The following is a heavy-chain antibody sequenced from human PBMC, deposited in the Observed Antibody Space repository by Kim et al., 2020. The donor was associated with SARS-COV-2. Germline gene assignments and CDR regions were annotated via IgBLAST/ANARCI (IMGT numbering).Heavy chain of an antibody. Sequence: GGSLRLSCATSGFTFSAYDMNWVRQAPGKGQEWLSFITKSSSTKYYADSVEGRFTISRDNAKNSLFLQMNSLRAEDTALYYCVRDRMGGAFYMWGQGTMVTVSS. CDR1: GFTFSAYD. D-gene: IGHD3-16*01. J-gene: IGHJ3*02. CDR2: ITKSSSTK. V-gene: IGHV3-48*01. CDR3: VRDRMGGAFYM.